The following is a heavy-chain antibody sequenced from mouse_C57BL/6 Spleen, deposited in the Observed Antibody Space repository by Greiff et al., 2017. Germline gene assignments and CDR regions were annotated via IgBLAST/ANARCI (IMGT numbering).Heavy chain of an antibody. J-gene: IGHJ1*03. V-gene: IGHV5-16*01. CDR3: AREFVPYWYFDV. Sequence: EVMLVESEGGLVQPGSSMKLSCTASGFTFSDYYMAWVRQVPEKGLEWVANINYDGSSTYYLDSLKSRFIISRDNAKNILYLQMSSLKSEDTATYYCAREFVPYWYFDVWGTGTTVTVSS. CDR2: INYDGSST. CDR1: GFTFSDYY.